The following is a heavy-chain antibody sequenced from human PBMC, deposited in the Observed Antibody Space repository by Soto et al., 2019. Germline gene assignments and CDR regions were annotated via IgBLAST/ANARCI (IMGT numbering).Heavy chain of an antibody. CDR3: ARHPTYYDFWSGPDY. D-gene: IGHD3-3*01. Sequence: PSETLSLTCTVSGGSISSGGYYWSWIRQNPGKGLEWIGYIYYSGNTYYNPSLKSRVTISVDTSKNQFSLKLSSVTAADTAVYYCARHPTYYDFWSGPDYWGQGTLVTVSS. CDR1: GGSISSGGYY. CDR2: IYYSGNT. V-gene: IGHV4-31*03. J-gene: IGHJ4*02.